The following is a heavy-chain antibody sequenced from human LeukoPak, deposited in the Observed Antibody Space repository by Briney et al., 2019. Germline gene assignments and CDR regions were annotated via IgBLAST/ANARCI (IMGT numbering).Heavy chain of an antibody. D-gene: IGHD3-22*01. Sequence: GGSPRLSCAASGFTFSSYWMHWVRQAPGKGLVWVSRIKSDGSTNYADSVKGRFTISRDNAKNTLSLQMNSLRAEDTGVYYCARAPSEIGGYYPEYFRHWGQGTLVTVSS. V-gene: IGHV3-74*01. CDR2: IKSDGST. CDR3: ARAPSEIGGYYPEYFRH. J-gene: IGHJ1*01. CDR1: GFTFSSYW.